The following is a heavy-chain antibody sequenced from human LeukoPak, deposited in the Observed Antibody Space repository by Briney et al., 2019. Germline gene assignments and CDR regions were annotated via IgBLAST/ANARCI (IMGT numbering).Heavy chain of an antibody. V-gene: IGHV1-69*13. J-gene: IGHJ3*02. CDR2: IIPIFGTA. Sequence: GASVKVSCKASGGTFSRYAVSWVRQAPGQGLEWVGGIIPIFGTANYAQKFQGRLTITADESTSTAYMELRSLRSEDTAVYYCAREGGYYYDIWGQGTLVTVSS. CDR1: GGTFSRYA. CDR3: AREGGYYYDI. D-gene: IGHD3-10*01.